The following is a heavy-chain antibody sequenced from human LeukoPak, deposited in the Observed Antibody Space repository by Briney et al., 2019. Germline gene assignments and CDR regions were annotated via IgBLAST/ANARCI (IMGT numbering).Heavy chain of an antibody. CDR3: ARGGLELLTATHNYYYYYYYMDV. Sequence: GASVKVSCKASGGTFSSYAISWVRQAPGQGLEWMGGVIPIFGTANYAQKFQGRVTITTDESTSTAYMELSSLRSEDTAVYYCARGGLELLTATHNYYYYYYYMDVWGKGTTVTVSS. D-gene: IGHD1-7*01. V-gene: IGHV1-69*05. CDR2: VIPIFGTA. J-gene: IGHJ6*03. CDR1: GGTFSSYA.